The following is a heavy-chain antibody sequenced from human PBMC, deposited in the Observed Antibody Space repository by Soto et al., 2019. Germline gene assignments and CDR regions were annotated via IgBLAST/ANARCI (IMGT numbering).Heavy chain of an antibody. D-gene: IGHD3-16*01. Sequence: QMQLVQSGPEVKKPGTSVKVSCKASGFTFTSSAVQWVRQARGQRLEWIGWIVVGSGNTNYAQKVQERGNITTDMATSTAYMELSSQGSADTAVYYFAVTGGTTDSWGQGTLVTVSS. J-gene: IGHJ4*02. V-gene: IGHV1-58*01. CDR2: IVVGSGNT. CDR3: AVTGGTTDS. CDR1: GFTFTSSA.